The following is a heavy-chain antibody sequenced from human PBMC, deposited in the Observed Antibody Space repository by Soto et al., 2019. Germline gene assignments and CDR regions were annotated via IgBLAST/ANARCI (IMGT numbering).Heavy chain of an antibody. J-gene: IGHJ4*02. Sequence: QVQLVQSGAEVKKPGSSVKVSRKASGGTFSSDSFSWVRQAPGQGLEWMGGIIPMFETPIYAQKFQDRVTITADESTSTAYMQLSSLRSGDTAVYYCARSGGLDRDFNYWGQGSLVTVSS. D-gene: IGHD2-15*01. V-gene: IGHV1-69*12. CDR3: ARSGGLDRDFNY. CDR1: GGTFSSDS. CDR2: IIPMFETP.